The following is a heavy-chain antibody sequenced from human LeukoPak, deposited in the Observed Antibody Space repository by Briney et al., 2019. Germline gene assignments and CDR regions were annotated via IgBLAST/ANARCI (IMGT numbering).Heavy chain of an antibody. Sequence: ASVKVSCKASGYTFTGYYMHWVRQAPGQGLEWMGWINPNSGGTNYAQKFQGRVTMTRDTSISTVYMELSRLRSDDTAVYYCAKNYYDSSGYYRGFAFDIWGQGTMVTVSS. CDR2: INPNSGGT. V-gene: IGHV1-2*02. CDR3: AKNYYDSSGYYRGFAFDI. D-gene: IGHD3-22*01. J-gene: IGHJ3*02. CDR1: GYTFTGYY.